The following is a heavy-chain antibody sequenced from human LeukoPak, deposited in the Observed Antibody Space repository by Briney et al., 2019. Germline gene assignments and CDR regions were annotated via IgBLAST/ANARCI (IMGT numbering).Heavy chain of an antibody. V-gene: IGHV4-39*01. CDR2: IYYSGST. CDR1: GGSINSSSYY. J-gene: IGHJ4*02. CDR3: ARRLVVTAVFDY. D-gene: IGHD2-21*02. Sequence: PSETLSLTCTVSGGSINSSSYYWGWIRQPPGKGLEWIGSIYYSGSTYYNPSLKSRVTISVDTSKNQFSLKLSSVTAADTAVYYCARRLVVTAVFDYWGQGTLVTVSS.